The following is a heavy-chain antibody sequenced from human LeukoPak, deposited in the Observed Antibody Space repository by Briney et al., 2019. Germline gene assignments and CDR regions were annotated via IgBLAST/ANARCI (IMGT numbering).Heavy chain of an antibody. D-gene: IGHD1-14*01. V-gene: IGHV3-30*18. CDR3: AKKSAEWFDP. Sequence: GGSLRLSCAASGFTFSSYGMHWVRQAPGKGLEWVAVISYDGSNKYYADSVKGRFTISRDNSKNTLYLQMNSLRAEVTAVYYCAKKSAEWFDPWGQGTLVTVSS. J-gene: IGHJ5*02. CDR2: ISYDGSNK. CDR1: GFTFSSYG.